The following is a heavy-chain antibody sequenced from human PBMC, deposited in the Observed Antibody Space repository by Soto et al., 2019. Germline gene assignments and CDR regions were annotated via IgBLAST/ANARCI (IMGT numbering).Heavy chain of an antibody. Sequence: QVQLVQSGAEVKKPGSSVKVSCTASGGTFSSYAISWVRQAPGQGLEWMGGIIPIFGTANYAQKFQGRVTITADESTSTAYMELSSLRSEDTAVYYCATGYYYDSSGYYYEDFDYWGQGTLVTVSS. CDR3: ATGYYYDSSGYYYEDFDY. V-gene: IGHV1-69*01. J-gene: IGHJ4*02. CDR1: GGTFSSYA. CDR2: IIPIFGTA. D-gene: IGHD3-22*01.